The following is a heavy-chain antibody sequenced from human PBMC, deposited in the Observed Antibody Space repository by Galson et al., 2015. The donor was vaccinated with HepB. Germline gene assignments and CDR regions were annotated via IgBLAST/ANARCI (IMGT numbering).Heavy chain of an antibody. CDR3: ARDSDSSGYSDY. J-gene: IGHJ4*02. D-gene: IGHD3-22*01. CDR1: GGSISSSSYY. CDR2: IYYSGST. Sequence: ETLSLTCTVSGGSISSSSYYWGWIRQPPGKGLEWIGSIYYSGSTYYNPSLKGRVTISVDTSKNQFSLKLSSVTAADTAVYYCARDSDSSGYSDYWGQGTLVTVSS. V-gene: IGHV4-39*07.